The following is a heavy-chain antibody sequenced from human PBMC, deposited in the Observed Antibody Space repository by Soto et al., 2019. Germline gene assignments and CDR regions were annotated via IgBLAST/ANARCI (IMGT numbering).Heavy chain of an antibody. CDR1: GGSISDYQ. CDR2: IYYSGRT. J-gene: IGHJ4*02. CDR3: ARMRGLGEISTYFDY. D-gene: IGHD3-16*02. V-gene: IGHV4-59*01. Sequence: SETLSLTCSISGGSISDYQWSWIRQPPGKGLEWIGYIYYSGRTNYNPSLKSRVTISLDTSTKQFSLRLRSVTAADTAVYYCARMRGLGEISTYFDYWGQGALVTV.